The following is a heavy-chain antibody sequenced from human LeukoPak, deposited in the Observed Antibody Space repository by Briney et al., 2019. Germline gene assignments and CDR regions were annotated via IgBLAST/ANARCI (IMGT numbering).Heavy chain of an antibody. D-gene: IGHD3-10*01. CDR1: GYSISSGYY. CDR3: ARHHSHYYGSGRYYNDYYYMDV. V-gene: IGHV4-38-2*01. CDR2: VFHTGST. J-gene: IGHJ6*03. Sequence: SETLSLACAVSGYSISSGYYWGWIRPPPGKGLEWIGSVFHTGSTYYNPSLKSRVTISLDMSMNQFSLRLSSVTAADTAVYYCARHHSHYYGSGRYYNDYYYMDVWVKGTTVIVSS.